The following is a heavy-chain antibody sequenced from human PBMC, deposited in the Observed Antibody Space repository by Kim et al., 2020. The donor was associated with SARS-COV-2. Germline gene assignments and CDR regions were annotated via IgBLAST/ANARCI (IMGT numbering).Heavy chain of an antibody. CDR2: IYWDDDK. CDR3: AHIRFGELSPLFDY. Sequence: SGPTLVNPTQTLTLTCTFSGFSLSASGVGVGWIRQPPGKALEWLALIYWDDDKRYSPSLRSRLTITKDTSKNQVVLTLTNMDPVDTATYYCAHIRFGELSPLFDYWGQGILVTVSS. D-gene: IGHD3-10*01. CDR1: GFSLSASGVG. J-gene: IGHJ4*02. V-gene: IGHV2-5*02.